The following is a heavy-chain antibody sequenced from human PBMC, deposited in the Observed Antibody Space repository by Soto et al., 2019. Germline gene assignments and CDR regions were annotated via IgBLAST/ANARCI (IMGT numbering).Heavy chain of an antibody. Sequence: ASVKVSCKASGYTFTGYYMHWVRQAPGQGLEWMGWINPNSGGTNYAQKFQGWVTMTRDTSISTAYMELSRLRSDDTAVYYCAVAAARTNWFDPWGQGTLVTVSS. V-gene: IGHV1-2*04. D-gene: IGHD6-13*01. CDR2: INPNSGGT. CDR3: AVAAARTNWFDP. CDR1: GYTFTGYY. J-gene: IGHJ5*02.